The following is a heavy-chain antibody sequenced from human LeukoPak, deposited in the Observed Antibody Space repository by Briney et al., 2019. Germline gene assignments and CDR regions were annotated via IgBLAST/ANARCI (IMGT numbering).Heavy chain of an antibody. Sequence: ASVRVSYRGSGYSFTGFGISWVRQAPGQGGEGVGWFTVSNVLTKSPQKFQGRVPMTTATSTTPPHMELTTQYSDDTAVYYCARDQAVGSTAGTFDYWGQGTLVTVSS. CDR2: FTVSNVLT. V-gene: IGHV1-18*01. D-gene: IGHD1-26*01. CDR3: ARDQAVGSTAGTFDY. J-gene: IGHJ4*02. CDR1: GYSFTGFG.